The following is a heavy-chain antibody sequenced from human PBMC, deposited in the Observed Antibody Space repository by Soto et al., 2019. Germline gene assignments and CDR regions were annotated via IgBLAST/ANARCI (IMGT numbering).Heavy chain of an antibody. CDR3: ARERGGYGLFDS. CDR2: IYPSGMP. CDR1: GGSISNAAYT. V-gene: IGHV4-30-2*01. J-gene: IGHJ4*02. D-gene: IGHD5-18*01. Sequence: SETLSLTCTVSGGSISNAAYTWSWIRQPPGKGLEWIGYIYPSGMPFYNPSLRSRVTISIDRSNDQFSLNLKSVTAADTAVYYCARERGGYGLFDSWGQGTLVTVSS.